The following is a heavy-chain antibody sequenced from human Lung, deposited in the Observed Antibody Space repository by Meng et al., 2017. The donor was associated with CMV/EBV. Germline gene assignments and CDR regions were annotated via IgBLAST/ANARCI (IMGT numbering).Heavy chain of an antibody. D-gene: IGHD1-26*01. J-gene: IGHJ4*02. CDR3: ARDFGIVGATSRVGY. V-gene: IGHV3-7*01. Sequence: SLPGSGFTFRRYWMSWGRQAPGKGLEWVANIKQDGSETSYVDSVKGRFTISRDNAKTSLYLQMHSLRAEDTGVYSCARDFGIVGATSRVGYWGQGTLVTVSS. CDR2: IKQDGSET. CDR1: GFTFRRYW.